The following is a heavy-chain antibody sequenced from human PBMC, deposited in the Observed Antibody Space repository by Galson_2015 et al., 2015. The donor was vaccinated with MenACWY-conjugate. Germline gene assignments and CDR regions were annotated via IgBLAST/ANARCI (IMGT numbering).Heavy chain of an antibody. J-gene: IGHJ6*02. V-gene: IGHV4-59*11. CDR3: VRDQDRNYNFYGLDV. Sequence: HYWSWIRQPPGKGLEWIGYMYYTGSTNYNPSLESRVSMSIDTSENQFSLKLTSVTAADTAVYYCVRDQDRNYNFYGLDVWGQGTTVIVSS. CDR2: MYYTGST. CDR1: HY.